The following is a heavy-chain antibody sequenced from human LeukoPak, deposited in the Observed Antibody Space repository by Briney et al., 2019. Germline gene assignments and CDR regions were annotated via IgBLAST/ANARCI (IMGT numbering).Heavy chain of an antibody. D-gene: IGHD6-13*01. J-gene: IGHJ5*02. Sequence: GGSLRLSCAASGFTFSSYAMSWVRPAPGKGLEWVSAISGSGGSTYYADSVKGRFTISRDNSKNTLYLQMNSLRAEDTAVYYCAKELSSSWSPGSFDPWGQGTLVTVSS. V-gene: IGHV3-23*01. CDR3: AKELSSSWSPGSFDP. CDR1: GFTFSSYA. CDR2: ISGSGGST.